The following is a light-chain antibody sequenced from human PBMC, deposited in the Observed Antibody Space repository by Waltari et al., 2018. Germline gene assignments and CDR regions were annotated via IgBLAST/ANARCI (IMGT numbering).Light chain of an antibody. V-gene: IGLV1-44*01. Sequence: QSVLTQPPSASGTPGQRVTISCSGSSSNIGSNSINWYQQLPGTAPRLLIYSNTQRPSGFPDRFSGSKSGTSASLAISGLQSEDEAYYYCAAWDDSLNGVIFGGGTKLTVL. CDR1: SSNIGSNS. CDR3: AAWDDSLNGVI. CDR2: SNT. J-gene: IGLJ2*01.